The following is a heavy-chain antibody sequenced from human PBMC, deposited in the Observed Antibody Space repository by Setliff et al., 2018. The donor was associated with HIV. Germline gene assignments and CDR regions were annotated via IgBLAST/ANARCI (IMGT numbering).Heavy chain of an antibody. CDR2: MNPNSGNT. D-gene: IGHD1-26*01. V-gene: IGHV1-8*01. CDR1: GYTFTSYD. CDR3: ASYSGSYYFILHY. Sequence: ASVKVSCKASGYTFTSYDINWVRQATGQGLEWMGWMNPNSGNTGYAQKFQGRVTMTRNTSISTAYMELSSLRSEDTAVYYCASYSGSYYFILHYWGQGTLVTVSS. J-gene: IGHJ4*02.